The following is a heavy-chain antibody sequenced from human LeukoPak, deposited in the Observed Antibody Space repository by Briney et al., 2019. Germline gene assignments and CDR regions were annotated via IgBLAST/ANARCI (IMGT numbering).Heavy chain of an antibody. J-gene: IGHJ4*02. CDR1: GGSFSGYY. CDR2: INHSGST. V-gene: IGHV4-34*01. CDR3: GRVGATSWDFDY. Sequence: SETLSLTCAVYGGSFSGYYWSWIRQPPGKGLEWIGEINHSGSTNYNPSLKSRVTISVDTSKNQFSLKLSSVTAADTAVYYCGRVGATSWDFDYWGQGTLVTASS. D-gene: IGHD1-26*01.